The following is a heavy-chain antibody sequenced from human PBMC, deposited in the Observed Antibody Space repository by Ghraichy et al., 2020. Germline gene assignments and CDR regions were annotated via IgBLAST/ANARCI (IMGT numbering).Heavy chain of an antibody. Sequence: LSLTCAASGFTFSSYWMSWVRQAPGKGLEWVANIKQDGSEKYYVDSVKGRFTISRDNAKNSLYLQMNSLRAEDTAVYYCARDVTGYSSSWYYFDYWGQGTLVTVSS. CDR1: GFTFSSYW. CDR2: IKQDGSEK. V-gene: IGHV3-7*01. CDR3: ARDVTGYSSSWYYFDY. J-gene: IGHJ4*02. D-gene: IGHD6-13*01.